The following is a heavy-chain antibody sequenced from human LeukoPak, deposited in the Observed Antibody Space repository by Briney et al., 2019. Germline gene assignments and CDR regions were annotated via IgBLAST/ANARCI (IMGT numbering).Heavy chain of an antibody. CDR2: MWYDGSIK. CDR3: ARGRDGYNYYYYYYMDV. V-gene: IGHV3-33*02. Sequence: PGGSLRLSCAASGFTFSNYGMHWVRQAPGNGLEWLAIMWYDGSIKYYADSAKGRFTISRDNSKNTVFLQMNSLRAEDTAVYYCARGRDGYNYYYYYYMDVWGKGTTVTVSS. D-gene: IGHD5-24*01. CDR1: GFTFSNYG. J-gene: IGHJ6*03.